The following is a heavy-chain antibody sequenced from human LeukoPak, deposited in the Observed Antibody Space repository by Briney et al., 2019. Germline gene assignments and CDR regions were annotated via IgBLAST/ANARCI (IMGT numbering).Heavy chain of an antibody. D-gene: IGHD1-26*01. Sequence: GGSLRLSCAASGFTFSSYSMNWVRQAPGKGLEWVSAISGSGGSTYYADSVKGRFTISRDNSKNTLYLQMNSLRAEDTAVYYCAKDRGVGVRQDAFDIWGQGTMVTVSS. CDR2: ISGSGGST. V-gene: IGHV3-23*01. CDR1: GFTFSSYS. J-gene: IGHJ3*02. CDR3: AKDRGVGVRQDAFDI.